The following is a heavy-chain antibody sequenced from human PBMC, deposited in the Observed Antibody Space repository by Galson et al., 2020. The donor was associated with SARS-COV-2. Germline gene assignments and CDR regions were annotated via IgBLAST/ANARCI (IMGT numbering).Heavy chain of an antibody. CDR2: ISGGGGIT. J-gene: IGHJ4*02. Sequence: TGGSLRLSCAASGFTFNSYAMSWVRQAPGKGLEWVSSISGGGGITYYADSVKGRFTISRDNSKKTQYLQMNSLRVEDTAIYYCAKDGLGAPGYIVYWGQGTLVTVSS. CDR1: GFTFNSYA. V-gene: IGHV3-23*01. CDR3: AKDGLGAPGYIVY. D-gene: IGHD1-26*01.